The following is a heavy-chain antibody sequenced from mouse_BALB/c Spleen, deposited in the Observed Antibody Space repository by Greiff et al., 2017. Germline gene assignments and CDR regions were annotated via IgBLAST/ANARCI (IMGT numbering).Heavy chain of an antibody. Sequence: EVKLVESGGGLVQPGGSRKLSCAASGFTFSSYTMSWVRQTPEKRLEWVATISSGGGNTYYPDSVKGRFTISRDNAKNNLYLQMSSLRSEDTALYYCARWDFDYWGQGTTLTVSS. V-gene: IGHV5-9*03. CDR3: ARWDFDY. J-gene: IGHJ2*01. CDR2: ISSGGGNT. CDR1: GFTFSSYT.